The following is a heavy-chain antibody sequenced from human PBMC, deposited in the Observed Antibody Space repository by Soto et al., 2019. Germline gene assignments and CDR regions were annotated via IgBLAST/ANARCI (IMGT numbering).Heavy chain of an antibody. Sequence: SQTLSLTCAISGDSVSSNSVVWNWIRQSPSGGLEWLGRTYYRSKWYSEYAISVQSRITVNADTSKNQVSLQLDSVTPDDTAVYYCAREWADGVPAAMRWFDPWGQGTLVTVSS. V-gene: IGHV6-1*01. J-gene: IGHJ5*02. CDR2: TYYRSKWYS. D-gene: IGHD2-2*01. CDR3: AREWADGVPAAMRWFDP. CDR1: GDSVSSNSVV.